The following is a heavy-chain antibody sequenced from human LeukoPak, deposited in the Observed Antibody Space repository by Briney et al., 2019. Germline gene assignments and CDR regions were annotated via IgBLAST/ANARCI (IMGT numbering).Heavy chain of an antibody. Sequence: GGSLRLSCAASGFTFSSYSMNWVRQAPGKGLEWVSSISSSSSYIYYADPVKGRFTISRDNAKNSLYLQMNSLRAEDTAVYYCARADSLYYYYGMDVWGQGTTVTVSS. CDR3: ARADSLYYYYGMDV. CDR1: GFTFSSYS. J-gene: IGHJ6*02. D-gene: IGHD3-22*01. V-gene: IGHV3-21*01. CDR2: ISSSSSYI.